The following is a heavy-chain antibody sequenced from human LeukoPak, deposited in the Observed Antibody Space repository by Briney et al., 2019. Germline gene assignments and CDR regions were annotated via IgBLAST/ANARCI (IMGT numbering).Heavy chain of an antibody. Sequence: SVKVSCKASGGTFSSYAISWVRQAPGQGLEWMGGIIPIFGTANYAQKFQGRVTITADKSTSTAYMELSRLRSDDTAVYYCARDRGIDYYGSGSYYRHYYYYMDVWGKGTTVTVSS. V-gene: IGHV1-69*06. CDR3: ARDRGIDYYGSGSYYRHYYYYMDV. J-gene: IGHJ6*03. D-gene: IGHD3-10*01. CDR2: IIPIFGTA. CDR1: GGTFSSYA.